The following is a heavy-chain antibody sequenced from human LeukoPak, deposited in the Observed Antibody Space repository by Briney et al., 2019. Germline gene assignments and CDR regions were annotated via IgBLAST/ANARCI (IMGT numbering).Heavy chain of an antibody. CDR1: GFTFSSYW. J-gene: IGHJ6*04. CDR2: INGDGSST. CDR3: AELGITMIGGV. D-gene: IGHD3-10*02. V-gene: IGHV3-74*01. Sequence: GGSLRLSCAASGFTFSSYWMHWVLQAPGKGLVWVSRINGDGSSTSYADSVKGRFTISRDNAKNTLYLQMNSLRAEDTAVYYCAELGITMIGGVWGKGTTVTISS.